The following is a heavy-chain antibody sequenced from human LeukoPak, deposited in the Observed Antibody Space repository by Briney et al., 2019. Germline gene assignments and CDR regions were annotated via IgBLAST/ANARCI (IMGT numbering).Heavy chain of an antibody. D-gene: IGHD3-10*01. CDR1: GGSFSGYY. Sequence: KPSETLSRTCAVYGGSFSGYYWSWIRQPPGKGLEWIGEINHSGSTNYNPSLKSRVTISVDTSKNQFSLKLSSVTAADTAVYYCARGRGPFDPWGQGTLVTVSS. CDR2: INHSGST. J-gene: IGHJ5*02. CDR3: ARGRGPFDP. V-gene: IGHV4-34*01.